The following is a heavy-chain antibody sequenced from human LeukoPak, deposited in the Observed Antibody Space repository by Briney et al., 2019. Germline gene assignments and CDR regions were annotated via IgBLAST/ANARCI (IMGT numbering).Heavy chain of an antibody. D-gene: IGHD3-10*01. CDR3: ARMRYGSGSDFDY. CDR2: IGNSGRTI. CDR1: GFTFSNAW. J-gene: IGHJ4*02. Sequence: GGSLRLSRAASGFTFSNAWMSWVRQAPGKGLEWASYIGNSGRTIYYADSLKGRFTISRDNAKNSLYLQMNSLRAEDTAVYYCARMRYGSGSDFDYWGQGTLVTVSS. V-gene: IGHV3-11*04.